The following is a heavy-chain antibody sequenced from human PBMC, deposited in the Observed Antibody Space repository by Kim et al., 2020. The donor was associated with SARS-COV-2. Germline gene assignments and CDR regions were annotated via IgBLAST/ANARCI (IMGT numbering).Heavy chain of an antibody. J-gene: IGHJ4*02. CDR3: ARMGPTSAKRGGYYLDY. V-gene: IGHV3-30*01. Sequence: KGRFTISRDNSKNTLYPQMNSLRPEDTALYYCARMGPTSAKRGGYYLDYWGQGTVVTVSS. D-gene: IGHD1-26*01.